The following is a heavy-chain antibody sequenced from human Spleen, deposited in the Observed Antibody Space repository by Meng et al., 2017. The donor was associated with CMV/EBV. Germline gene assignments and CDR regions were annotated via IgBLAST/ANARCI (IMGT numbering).Heavy chain of an antibody. D-gene: IGHD2-21*01. V-gene: IGHV1-8*01. CDR1: GYTFTSND. Sequence: ASVKVSCKASGYTFTSNDINWERQATGQGLEWMGWMNPNSGNTGYAQKFQGRVTMTGNASISTAYMELSSLRSEDTAVYYCARGPIDSVSNWGQGTLVTVSS. CDR3: ARGPIDSVSN. J-gene: IGHJ4*02. CDR2: MNPNSGNT.